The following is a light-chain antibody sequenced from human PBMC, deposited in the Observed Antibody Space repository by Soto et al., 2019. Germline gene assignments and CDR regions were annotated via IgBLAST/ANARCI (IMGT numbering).Light chain of an antibody. CDR1: QNINNY. V-gene: IGKV1-33*01. CDR2: DAS. J-gene: IGKJ5*01. Sequence: DIHMTQSLSSLSASLGDRVTITCQASQNINNYLNWYQQKPGKAPKLLIYDASNLETGVPSRFSGSGSGTDFTFTISSLQPEDIATYYCQQCDNLPITFGQGTRLEIK. CDR3: QQCDNLPIT.